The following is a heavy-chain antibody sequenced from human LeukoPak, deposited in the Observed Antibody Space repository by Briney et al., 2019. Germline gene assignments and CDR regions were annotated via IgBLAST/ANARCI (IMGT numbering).Heavy chain of an antibody. V-gene: IGHV3-30-3*01. CDR3: AGDANTDLVHYFDP. D-gene: IGHD5-18*01. CDR2: LSYDGNTK. Sequence: GGPLRLSCAASGFTFTTYAMHWVRQSPGKGLEWVAVLSYDGNTKYYADSVKGRFTISRDISKNTLYLQMNSLGAEDTAVYSCAGDANTDLVHYFDPGGQGTRVSVPS. J-gene: IGHJ4*02. CDR1: GFTFTTYA.